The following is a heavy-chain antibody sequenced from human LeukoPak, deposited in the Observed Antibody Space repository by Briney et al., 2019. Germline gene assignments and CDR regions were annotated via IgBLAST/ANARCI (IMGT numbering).Heavy chain of an antibody. V-gene: IGHV4-31*03. J-gene: IGHJ4*02. Sequence: PSETLSLTCTVSGGSISSGGYYWSWIRQHPGKGLEWIGYIYYSGSTYYNPSLKSRVTISVDTSKNQFSLKLSSVTAADTAVYYCARTAASYFDYWGQGTLVTVSS. CDR2: IYYSGST. CDR1: GGSISSGGYY. D-gene: IGHD2-15*01. CDR3: ARTAASYFDY.